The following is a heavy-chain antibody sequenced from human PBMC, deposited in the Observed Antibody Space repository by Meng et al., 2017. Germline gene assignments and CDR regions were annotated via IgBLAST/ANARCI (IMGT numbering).Heavy chain of an antibody. CDR1: GYTFTSYD. J-gene: IGHJ5*02. CDR3: ARGLAVAGTVFWFDP. D-gene: IGHD6-19*01. V-gene: IGHV1-8*03. Sequence: QGQLVQLGAEVKKPGASVKVSCKASGYTFTSYDINWVRQATGQGLEWMGWMNPNSGNTGYAQKFQGRVTITRNTSISTAYMELSSLRSEDTAVYYCARGLAVAGTVFWFDPWGQGTLVTVFS. CDR2: MNPNSGNT.